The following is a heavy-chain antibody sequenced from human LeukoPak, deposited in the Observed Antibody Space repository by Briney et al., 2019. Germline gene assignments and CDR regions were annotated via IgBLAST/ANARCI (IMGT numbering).Heavy chain of an antibody. CDR1: GFTFSTYW. J-gene: IGHJ3*02. CDR2: IKPDEGEK. D-gene: IGHD5-24*01. V-gene: IGHV3-7*01. CDR3: ARGRDGYTLIDAFDI. Sequence: PGGSLRLSCAASGFTFSTYWMSWVRQAPGKGLEWVANIKPDEGEKYYADSVKGRYTISRDNAKNSLYLQMNSLRAEDTAVYYCARGRDGYTLIDAFDIWGQGTMVTVSS.